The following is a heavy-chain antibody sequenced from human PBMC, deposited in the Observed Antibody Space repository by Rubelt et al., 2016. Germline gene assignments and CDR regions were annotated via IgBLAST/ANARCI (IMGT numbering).Heavy chain of an antibody. D-gene: IGHD3-16*01. V-gene: IGHV3-21*01. Sequence: VQLQQWGAGLLKPSETLSLTCAVYGGSFSGYYWSWIRQPPGKGLEWVSSISSSSSYIYYADSVKGRFTSSREKAKNSLYRQRNSLGAEDTAVYYGARGRGKGYFDLWGRGTLVTVSS. CDR3: ARGRGKGYFDL. CDR2: ISSSSSYI. CDR1: GGSFSGYY. J-gene: IGHJ2*01.